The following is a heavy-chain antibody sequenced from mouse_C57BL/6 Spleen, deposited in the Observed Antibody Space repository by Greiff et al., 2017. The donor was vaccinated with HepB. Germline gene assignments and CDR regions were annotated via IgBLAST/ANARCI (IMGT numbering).Heavy chain of an antibody. J-gene: IGHJ3*01. D-gene: IGHD1-1*01. Sequence: QVQLQQSGPELVKPGASVKISCKASGYAFSSSWMNWVKQRPGKGLEWIGRIYPGDGDTNYNGKFKGKATLTADKSSSTAYMQLSSLTSEDSAVYFCARNLYYYGTSFAYWGQGTLVTVSA. CDR2: IYPGDGDT. CDR1: GYAFSSSW. CDR3: ARNLYYYGTSFAY. V-gene: IGHV1-82*01.